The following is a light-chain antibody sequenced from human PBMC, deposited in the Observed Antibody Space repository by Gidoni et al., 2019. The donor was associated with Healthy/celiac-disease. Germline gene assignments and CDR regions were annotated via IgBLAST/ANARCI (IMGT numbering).Light chain of an antibody. CDR1: QSISRY. CDR2: AAY. J-gene: IGKJ2*01. CDR3: QQSYSTPPA. Sequence: DIQMTPSPSSLSASVGDRVIITCRASQSISRYLNWYQQKPGKAPKLLIYAAYSLQSVVPSRFSGSGYGTDFTLTISSLQPEEFATYYCQQSYSTPPAFGQGTKLEIK. V-gene: IGKV1-39*01.